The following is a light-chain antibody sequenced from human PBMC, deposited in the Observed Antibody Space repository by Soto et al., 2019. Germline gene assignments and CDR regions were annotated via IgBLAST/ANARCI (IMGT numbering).Light chain of an antibody. CDR3: SSYSSSSTLV. V-gene: IGLV2-14*03. Sequence: QSALTQPASVSGSPGQSITISCTGNSSDVGGYNYVSWYQHHPGKAPKLMIYDVNDRPSGVSNRFSGSKSGNTASLTISGLQAEDEADYYCSSYSSSSTLVIGGGTKVTVL. CDR1: SSDVGGYNY. J-gene: IGLJ2*01. CDR2: DVN.